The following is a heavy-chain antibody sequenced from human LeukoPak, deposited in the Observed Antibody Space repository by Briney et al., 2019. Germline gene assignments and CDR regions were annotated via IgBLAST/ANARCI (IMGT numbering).Heavy chain of an antibody. CDR3: AGGTVTTFPHFDL. J-gene: IGHJ2*01. Sequence: SETLSLTCTVSGGSISSGGYYWSWIRQHPGKGLEWIGYIYYSGSTYYNPSLKSRVTISVDTSKNQFSLKLSSVTAADTAVYYWAGGTVTTFPHFDLWGRGTLVTVSS. D-gene: IGHD4-17*01. V-gene: IGHV4-31*03. CDR1: GGSISSGGYY. CDR2: IYYSGST.